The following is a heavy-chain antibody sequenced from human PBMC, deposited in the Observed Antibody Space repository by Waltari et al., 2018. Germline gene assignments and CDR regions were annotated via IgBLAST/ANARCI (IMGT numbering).Heavy chain of an antibody. CDR3: ARPYSSGWYINFDY. CDR1: GFTFSSYS. Sequence: EVQLVESGGGLVQPGGSLRLSCTASGFTFSSYSMVWVRQAPGKGWEWVATIKQDGRESYYVDSVKGRFTFSRDNAKNSLYLQMNSLRAEDTAVYYCARPYSSGWYINFDYWGQGTLVTVSS. J-gene: IGHJ4*02. CDR2: IKQDGRES. V-gene: IGHV3-7*01. D-gene: IGHD6-19*01.